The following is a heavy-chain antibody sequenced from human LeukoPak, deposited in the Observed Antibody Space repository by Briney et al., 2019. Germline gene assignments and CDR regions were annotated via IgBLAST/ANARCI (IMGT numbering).Heavy chain of an antibody. Sequence: SETLSLTCTVSGGSISSGDYFWGWIRQHPGKGLEWIGYIYYSGSTYYNPSLKSRVTISVDTSKNQFSLMLNSVTAADTAMYYCARRGTGRWFDPWCQGTLVTVSS. J-gene: IGHJ5*02. D-gene: IGHD3-10*01. CDR3: ARRGTGRWFDP. V-gene: IGHV4-31*03. CDR2: IYYSGST. CDR1: GGSISSGDYF.